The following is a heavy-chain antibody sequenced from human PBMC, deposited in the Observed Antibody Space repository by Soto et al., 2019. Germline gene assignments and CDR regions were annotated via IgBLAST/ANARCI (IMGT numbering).Heavy chain of an antibody. CDR2: ISGYNGDT. Sequence: QGQLVQSGPEVKKPGASVKVSCKASGYTFSRYGISWVRQAPGQGLEWMGWISGYNGDTKYAQKGQGRVTMTRDTSTYTAYMELRSLTSDDTAIYYCAKNGQPPYYYYGMDVWGQGTTVTVSS. CDR1: GYTFSRYG. CDR3: AKNGQPPYYYYGMDV. V-gene: IGHV1-18*01. D-gene: IGHD2-8*01. J-gene: IGHJ6*02.